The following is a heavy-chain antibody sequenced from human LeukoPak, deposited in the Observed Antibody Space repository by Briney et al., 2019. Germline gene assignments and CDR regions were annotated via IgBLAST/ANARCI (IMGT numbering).Heavy chain of an antibody. CDR1: GFTFSNNG. D-gene: IGHD3-9*01. Sequence: GGSLRLSCTASGFTFSNNGMHWVRQAPGKGLEWVAFIQFDESEKYYVDSVKGRFTISRDNAKNSLYLQMSSLRAEDTAVYYCARDRFDWLPSLIDYWGQGTLVTVSS. CDR2: IQFDESEK. V-gene: IGHV3-30*02. CDR3: ARDRFDWLPSLIDY. J-gene: IGHJ4*02.